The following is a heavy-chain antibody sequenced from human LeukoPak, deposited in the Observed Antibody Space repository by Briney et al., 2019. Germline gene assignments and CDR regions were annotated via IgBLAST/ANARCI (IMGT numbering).Heavy chain of an antibody. CDR3: AREREPGYGDYFDY. CDR1: GGSISSYY. D-gene: IGHD4-17*01. Sequence: SETLSLTSTVSGGSISSYYWSWIRQPAGKGLDWIGRIYTSRSTNYNPSLKSRVTMSVDTSKNQFSLKLSSVTAADTAVYYCAREREPGYGDYFDYWGQGTLVTVSS. V-gene: IGHV4-4*07. CDR2: IYTSRST. J-gene: IGHJ4*02.